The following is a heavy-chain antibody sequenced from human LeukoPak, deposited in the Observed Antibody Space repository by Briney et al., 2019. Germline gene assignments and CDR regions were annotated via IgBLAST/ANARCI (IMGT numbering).Heavy chain of an antibody. CDR2: ISGNSIYI. D-gene: IGHD3-3*01. V-gene: IGHV3-21*04. J-gene: IGHJ3*01. CDR1: GFTLSSYS. Sequence: GGSLRLSCAASGFTLSSYSMNWVRQAPGKGLEWVSSISGNSIYIYYADAVKGRFTISRDNTNNSLYLQMNSLSAEDTGVYFCARGYHFWSGDYPSGWGQGTMVTVSS. CDR3: ARGYHFWSGDYPSG.